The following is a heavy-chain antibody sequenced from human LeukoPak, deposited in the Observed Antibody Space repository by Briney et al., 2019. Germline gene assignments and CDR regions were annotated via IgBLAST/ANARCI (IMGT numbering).Heavy chain of an antibody. Sequence: ASVKVSCKASGYTFTSYAMNWVRQAPGQGLEWMGWINTNTGNPTYAQGFTGRFVFSLDTSVSTVYLQISSLKAEDTAVYYCARAIRSGYSYGYRFDYWGQGTLVTVSS. CDR3: ARAIRSGYSYGYRFDY. CDR2: INTNTGNP. J-gene: IGHJ4*02. V-gene: IGHV7-4-1*02. D-gene: IGHD5-18*01. CDR1: GYTFTSYA.